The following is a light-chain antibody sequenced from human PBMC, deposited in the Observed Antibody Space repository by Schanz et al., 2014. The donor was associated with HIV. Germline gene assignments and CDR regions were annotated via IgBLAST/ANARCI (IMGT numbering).Light chain of an antibody. CDR3: QSYDSSLSVVV. V-gene: IGLV1-40*01. CDR2: ENT. CDR1: SSNIGARYD. Sequence: QSVLTQPPSVSGAPGQRVTISCAGSSSNIGARYDVHWYQQLPTSAPKLLIYENTNRPSGVPDRFSGSTSGTSAYLAITGLQADDEADYYCQSYDSSLSVVVFGGGTKLTVL. J-gene: IGLJ2*01.